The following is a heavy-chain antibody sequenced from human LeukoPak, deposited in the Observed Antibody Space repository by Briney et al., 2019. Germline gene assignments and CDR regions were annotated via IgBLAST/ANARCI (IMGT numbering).Heavy chain of an antibody. Sequence: AGGSLRLSCAASGFTFSDYYMSWIRQAPGKGLEWVSYISSSGSTIYYADSVKGRFTISRDNAKNSLYLQMNSLRAEDTAVYYCARAENGDYSPGVFDYWGQGTLVTVSS. D-gene: IGHD4-17*01. CDR3: ARAENGDYSPGVFDY. CDR2: ISSSGSTI. J-gene: IGHJ4*02. CDR1: GFTFSDYY. V-gene: IGHV3-11*04.